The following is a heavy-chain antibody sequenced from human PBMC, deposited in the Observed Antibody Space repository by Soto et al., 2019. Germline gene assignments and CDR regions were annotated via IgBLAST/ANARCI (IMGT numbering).Heavy chain of an antibody. Sequence: SETLSLTCTVSCGSIISGDYYWSWIRQPPGKGLEWIGYIYYSGSTYYNPSLKSRVTISVGTSKNQFSLKLSSVTAADTAVYYCARVRGDYDFWSGYYLNWFDPWGQGTLVTVSS. CDR1: CGSIISGDYY. D-gene: IGHD3-3*01. CDR2: IYYSGST. V-gene: IGHV4-30-4*01. CDR3: ARVRGDYDFWSGYYLNWFDP. J-gene: IGHJ5*02.